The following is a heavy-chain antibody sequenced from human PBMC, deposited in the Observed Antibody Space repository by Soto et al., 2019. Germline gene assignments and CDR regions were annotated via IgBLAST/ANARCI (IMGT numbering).Heavy chain of an antibody. J-gene: IGHJ4*02. D-gene: IGHD3-9*01. Sequence: EVQLLESGGGLVQPGGSLRLSCSVSGFTFSNYAMTWVRQAPGKGLEWVSSISGGGGGTHYADSMKGRFTISRDNSKNTLHLEMNRLRSDDTAVYYCAIGSQYNLLTAYHALDSWGQGTLVTVSS. CDR3: AIGSQYNLLTAYHALDS. CDR1: GFTFSNYA. V-gene: IGHV3-23*01. CDR2: ISGGGGGT.